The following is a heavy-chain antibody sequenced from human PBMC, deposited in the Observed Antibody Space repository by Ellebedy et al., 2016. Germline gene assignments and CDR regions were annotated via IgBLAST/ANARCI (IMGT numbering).Heavy chain of an antibody. CDR3: ASRWGGNSGDAFDI. CDR1: GYTFTAYY. D-gene: IGHD4-23*01. V-gene: IGHV1-2*02. Sequence: ASVKVSCXASGYTFTAYYMHWVRQAPGQGLEWMGWINPNSGVTNYAQKFQGRVTVTRDTSISTAYMELSRLTSDDTAVYYCASRWGGNSGDAFDIWGQGTMVTVSS. CDR2: INPNSGVT. J-gene: IGHJ3*02.